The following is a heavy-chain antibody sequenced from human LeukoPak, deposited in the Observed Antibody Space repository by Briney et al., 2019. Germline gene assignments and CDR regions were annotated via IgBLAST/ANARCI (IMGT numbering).Heavy chain of an antibody. CDR2: ISYDGSNK. CDR1: GFTFSSYA. D-gene: IGHD6-19*01. J-gene: IGHJ4*02. V-gene: IGHV3-30*04. Sequence: GGSLRLSCAASGFTFSSYAMHWVRQAPGKGLEWVAVISYDGSNKYYADSVKGRFTISRDNSKNTLYLQMNSLRAEDTAVYYCARSHSSGQGFDYWGQGTLVTVSS. CDR3: ARSHSSGQGFDY.